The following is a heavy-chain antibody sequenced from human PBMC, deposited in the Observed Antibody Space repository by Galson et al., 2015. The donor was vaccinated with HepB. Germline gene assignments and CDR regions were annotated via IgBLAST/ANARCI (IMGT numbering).Heavy chain of an antibody. CDR3: ATWGASEWASYYYYYMDV. CDR2: INPNSGGT. J-gene: IGHJ6*03. CDR1: GYTFTDYY. D-gene: IGHD1-26*01. Sequence: SVKVSCKASGYTFTDYYMHWVRQAPGQGLEWMGWINPNSGGTNYAQKFQGRVTMTRDTSIYTAYMELSSLRSDDTAVYYCATWGASEWASYYYYYMDVWGKGTTVTVSS. V-gene: IGHV1-2*02.